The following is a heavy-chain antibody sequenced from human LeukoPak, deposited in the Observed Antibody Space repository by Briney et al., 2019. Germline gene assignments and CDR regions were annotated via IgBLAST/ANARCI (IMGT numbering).Heavy chain of an antibody. V-gene: IGHV1-69*13. Sequence: ASVKVSCKASGGTFSSYAITWARQAPGEGLEWLGGIIPVLGAAHSAQSFQGRVTITADESTSTAYMEMSSLRSEDTAVYYCAMYVWGSVRRWRNWFDPWGQGTLVTVSS. J-gene: IGHJ5*02. CDR2: IIPVLGAA. CDR3: AMYVWGSVRRWRNWFDP. CDR1: GGTFSSYA. D-gene: IGHD3-16*01.